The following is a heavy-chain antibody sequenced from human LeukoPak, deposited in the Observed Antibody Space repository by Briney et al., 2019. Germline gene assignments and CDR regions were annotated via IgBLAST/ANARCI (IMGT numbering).Heavy chain of an antibody. CDR3: AKGERDIVVVPAVIFWKNWFAP. J-gene: IGHJ5*02. D-gene: IGHD2-2*01. Sequence: GGSLRLSCAASGFTFSSYAMSWVRQAPGKGLEWVSAISGSGGSTYYADSVKGRFTISRDNSKNTLYLQMNSLRAEDTAVYYCAKGERDIVVVPAVIFWKNWFAPWGQETLVTVSS. CDR1: GFTFSSYA. CDR2: ISGSGGST. V-gene: IGHV3-23*01.